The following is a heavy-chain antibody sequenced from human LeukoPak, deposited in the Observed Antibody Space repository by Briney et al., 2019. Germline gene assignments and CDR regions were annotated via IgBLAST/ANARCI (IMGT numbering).Heavy chain of an antibody. CDR3: VRESRGSLNYFDF. CDR1: GYPFTDFY. Sequence: GASVKVSCKASGYPFTDFYMHWVRQAPGQGLEWMGWINPDSGGSNYAQKFQGRVTMTRVTSITTAYMELSRLRSDDTAVYYCVRESRGSLNYFDFWGQGTLVTVSS. D-gene: IGHD3-22*01. V-gene: IGHV1-2*02. J-gene: IGHJ4*02. CDR2: INPDSGGS.